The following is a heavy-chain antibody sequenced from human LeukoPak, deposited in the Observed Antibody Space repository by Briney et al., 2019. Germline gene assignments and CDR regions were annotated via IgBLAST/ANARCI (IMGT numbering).Heavy chain of an antibody. Sequence: GGSLRLSCATSGFTFSNYWVNWVRQAPGKGRECVANIKQDGSEKYYVDSVKGRFTISRDNAKNSLFLQMNGLRADDTAVYYCARDPQTNSWPEYFLHWGQGTLVTVSS. CDR2: IKQDGSEK. D-gene: IGHD6-13*01. CDR1: GFTFSNYW. V-gene: IGHV3-7*04. CDR3: ARDPQTNSWPEYFLH. J-gene: IGHJ1*01.